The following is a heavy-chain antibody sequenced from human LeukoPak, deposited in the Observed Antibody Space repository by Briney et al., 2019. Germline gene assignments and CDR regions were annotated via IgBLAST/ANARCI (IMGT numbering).Heavy chain of an antibody. J-gene: IGHJ4*02. CDR1: GFTFSSYA. Sequence: PGGSLRLSCAASGFTFSSYAMSWVRQAPGKRLEWVGRIKSKTDGGTTDYAAPVKGRFTISRDDSKNTLYLQMNSLKTEDTAVYYCTTFRIAVAPFFDYWGQGTLVTVSS. CDR3: TTFRIAVAPFFDY. CDR2: IKSKTDGGTT. D-gene: IGHD6-19*01. V-gene: IGHV3-15*01.